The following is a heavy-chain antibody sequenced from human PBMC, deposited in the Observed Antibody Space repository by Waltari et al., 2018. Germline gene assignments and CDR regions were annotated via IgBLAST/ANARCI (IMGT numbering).Heavy chain of an antibody. CDR2: IYHSGGT. CDR3: ARHREDYGDYWYFDL. CDR1: GYSISSGSY. Sequence: QVQLQESGPGLVKPSETLSLTCAVSGYSISSGSYWRWIRQPPGKGLEWIGSIYHSGGTYYNPSLKSRVTISVDTSKNQFSLKLSSVTAADTAVYYCARHREDYGDYWYFDLWGRGTLVTVSS. J-gene: IGHJ2*01. D-gene: IGHD4-17*01. V-gene: IGHV4-38-2*01.